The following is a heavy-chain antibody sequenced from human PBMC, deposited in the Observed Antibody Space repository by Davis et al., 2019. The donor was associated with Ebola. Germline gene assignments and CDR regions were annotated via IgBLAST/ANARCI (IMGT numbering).Heavy chain of an antibody. CDR2: IRSKAYGGTT. V-gene: IGHV3-49*04. CDR1: GFTFSIYS. Sequence: GESLKISCAASGFTFSIYSMNWVRQAPGKGLEWVGFIRSKAYGGTTEYAASVKGRFTISRDDSKNSLYLQMDSLKTEDTAVYYCARDKIGSYSFDYWGQGTPVTVSS. CDR3: ARDKIGSYSFDY. D-gene: IGHD1-26*01. J-gene: IGHJ4*02.